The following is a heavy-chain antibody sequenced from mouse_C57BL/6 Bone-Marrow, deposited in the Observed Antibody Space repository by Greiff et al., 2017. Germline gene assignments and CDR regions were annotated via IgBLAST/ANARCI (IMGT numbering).Heavy chain of an antibody. CDR2: ISDGGSYT. CDR1: GFTFSSYA. J-gene: IGHJ4*01. CDR3: ARARWLLDYAMDY. V-gene: IGHV5-4*01. D-gene: IGHD2-3*01. Sequence: EVHLVESGGGLVKPGGSLKLSCAASGFTFSSYAMSWVRQTPEKRLEWVATISDGGSYTYYPDNVKGRFTISRDKTKNNLYLQMSHLTSEDTAMYYCARARWLLDYAMDYWGQGTSVTVSS.